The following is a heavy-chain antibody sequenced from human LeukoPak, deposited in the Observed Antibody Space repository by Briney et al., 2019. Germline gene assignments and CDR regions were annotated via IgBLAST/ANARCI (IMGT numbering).Heavy chain of an antibody. CDR2: INPSGGST. V-gene: IGHV1-46*01. Sequence: ASVKVSCKASGYTFTSYCMHWVLQAPGQGLEWMGIINPSGGSTSYAQKFQGRVTMTRDTSTSTVYVELSSLRSEDTAVYYCARAAIFGVVTLDAFDIWGQGTMVTVSS. J-gene: IGHJ3*02. D-gene: IGHD3-3*01. CDR1: GYTFTSYC. CDR3: ARAAIFGVVTLDAFDI.